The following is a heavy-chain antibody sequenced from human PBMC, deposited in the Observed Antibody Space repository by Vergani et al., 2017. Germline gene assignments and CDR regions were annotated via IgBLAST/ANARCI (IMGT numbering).Heavy chain of an antibody. D-gene: IGHD6-13*01. Sequence: EVQLLESGGGLVQPGGSLRLSCAASGFTFSSYAMSWVRQAPGKGLEWVSAISGSGGSTYYADSVKGRFTISRDNSKNTLYLQMNSLRAEDTAVYYCARRTGHSSSWWIFDYWGQGTLVTVSS. J-gene: IGHJ4*02. CDR2: ISGSGGST. CDR3: ARRTGHSSSWWIFDY. V-gene: IGHV3-23*01. CDR1: GFTFSSYA.